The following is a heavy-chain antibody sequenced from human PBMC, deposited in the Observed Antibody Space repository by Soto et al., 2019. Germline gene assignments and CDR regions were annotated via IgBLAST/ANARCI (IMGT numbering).Heavy chain of an antibody. CDR2: IIGDGSTT. CDR1: VFTFSTYW. CDR3: ERGGLRSYWFAP. J-gene: IGHJ5*02. D-gene: IGHD3-10*01. V-gene: IGHV3-74*01. Sequence: EVQLVESGGGLVQPGGSLRLSCAASVFTFSTYWMHWVRQAPGKGLVWVSRIIGDGSTTNYADSVKGRFTISRDNVKNMLYLQVSGLRAEDTAVYYCERGGLRSYWFAPWGQGTRVTVSS.